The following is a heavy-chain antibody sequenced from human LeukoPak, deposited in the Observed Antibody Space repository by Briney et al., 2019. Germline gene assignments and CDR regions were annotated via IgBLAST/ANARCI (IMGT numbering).Heavy chain of an antibody. J-gene: IGHJ6*03. D-gene: IGHD4-17*01. Sequence: SQTLSLTCTVSGGSISSGSYYWGWIRQHPGKGLEWIGYIHNTGKTDYNPSLKSRIIISLDTSKNRFSLRLSSVTAADTALYYCARKNDYGDSYHMDVWGKGTTVTVSS. CDR1: GGSISSGSYY. CDR3: ARKNDYGDSYHMDV. V-gene: IGHV4-31*03. CDR2: IHNTGKT.